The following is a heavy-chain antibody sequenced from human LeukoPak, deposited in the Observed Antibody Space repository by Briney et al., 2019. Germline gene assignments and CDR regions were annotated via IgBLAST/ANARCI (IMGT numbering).Heavy chain of an antibody. CDR3: ARDLGEYYDRRGYWGPWFDP. V-gene: IGHV4-30-2*01. CDR2: IYHSGST. D-gene: IGHD3-22*01. CDR1: GGSISSGGYS. J-gene: IGHJ5*02. Sequence: SETLSLTCAVSGGSISSGGYSWSWIRQPPGTGLEWIGYIYHSGSTYYNPSLKSRVTISVDRSKNQFSLKLSSVTAADPAVYYCARDLGEYYDRRGYWGPWFDPWGLGTLVTVSS.